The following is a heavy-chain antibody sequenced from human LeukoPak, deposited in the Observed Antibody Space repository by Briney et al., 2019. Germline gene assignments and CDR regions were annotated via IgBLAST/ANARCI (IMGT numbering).Heavy chain of an antibody. Sequence: GGSLRLSCAASGFTLSSYWMHWVRQGPEKGLVWVSRINDHGSSTDYADSVKGRFTISRDNGKNTLYLQMNSLRAEDTAVYYCARIPVGGNRAFDIWAKGQWSPSPQ. V-gene: IGHV3-74*01. CDR3: ARIPVGGNRAFDI. D-gene: IGHD6-19*01. CDR1: GFTLSSYW. J-gene: IGHJ3*02. CDR2: INDHGSST.